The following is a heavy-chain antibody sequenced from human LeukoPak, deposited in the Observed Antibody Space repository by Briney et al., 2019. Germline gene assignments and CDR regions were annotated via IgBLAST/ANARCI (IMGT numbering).Heavy chain of an antibody. CDR1: GLSFNTYA. J-gene: IGHJ3*02. CDR3: AREVDAFDI. Sequence: GRSLRLSRAASGLSFNTYAMRWVRQAPRKRLEWVAGISQDVSNKYYANSVKGRFTISRDNSENTVYLQLNSLRLEDTAVYFCAREVDAFDIWGQGTMVTVSS. V-gene: IGHV3-30*04. CDR2: ISQDVSNK.